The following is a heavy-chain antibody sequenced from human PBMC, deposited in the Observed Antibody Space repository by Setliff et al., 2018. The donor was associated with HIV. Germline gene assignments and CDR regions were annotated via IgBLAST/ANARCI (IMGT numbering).Heavy chain of an antibody. CDR1: GGSVTNTKSY. J-gene: IGHJ5*02. D-gene: IGHD3-22*01. CDR2: ISHSGNT. Sequence: PSETLSLTCTVSGGSVTNTKSYWGWIRQPPGKGLEWIASISHSGNTYYNPSLNSRVTTSLDTSKNQFSLKLTSVTAADTAVYYCANRLYYYDSSGSLREEGFDPWGQGTLVTVSS. V-gene: IGHV4-39*01. CDR3: ANRLYYYDSSGSLREEGFDP.